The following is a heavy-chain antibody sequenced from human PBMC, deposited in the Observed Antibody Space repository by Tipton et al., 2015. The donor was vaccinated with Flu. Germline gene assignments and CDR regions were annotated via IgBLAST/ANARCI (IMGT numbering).Heavy chain of an antibody. CDR2: ISPSKGYT. CDR3: AREARTTGSQPRWFDP. CDR1: GYIFTSYD. V-gene: IGHV1-18*01. Sequence: QVQLVQSGAEVKEPGASVKLSCKASGYIFTSYDITWVRQAPGQGLEWMGWISPSKGYTHYAQNFQGRVTMTMDTSTTTAYMELTNLKNDDTAFYYCAREARTTGSQPRWFDPWGQGTLVTVSS. D-gene: IGHD1-1*01. J-gene: IGHJ5*02.